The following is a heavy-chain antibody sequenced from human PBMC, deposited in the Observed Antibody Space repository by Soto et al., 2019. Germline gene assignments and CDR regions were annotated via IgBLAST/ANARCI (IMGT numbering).Heavy chain of an antibody. V-gene: IGHV4-59*01. CDR1: NGSIGTYY. CDR2: IYYSGST. CDR3: AREGGYDSSGYYPFDY. Sequence: SETLSLTCTVSNGSIGTYYWTWIRQPPGKGLEWIGYIYYSGSTNYNPSLKSRVTISVDTSKNQFSLKLSSVTAADTAVYYCAREGGYDSSGYYPFDYWGQGTLVTVSS. D-gene: IGHD3-22*01. J-gene: IGHJ4*02.